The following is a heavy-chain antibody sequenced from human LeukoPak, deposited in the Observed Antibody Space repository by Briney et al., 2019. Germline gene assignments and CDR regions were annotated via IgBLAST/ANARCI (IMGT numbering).Heavy chain of an antibody. CDR3: ASGSYYDSSGYYLDI. D-gene: IGHD3-22*01. CDR2: TYYRSKWYN. J-gene: IGHJ3*02. V-gene: IGHV6-1*01. CDR1: GDSVSSNSAT. Sequence: SQTLSLTCAISGDSVSSNSATWTWIRQSPSRGLEWLGRTYYRSKWYNDYAVSVKSRITINPDTSKNQFSLQLNSVTPEDTAVYYCASGSYYDSSGYYLDIWGQGTMVTVSS.